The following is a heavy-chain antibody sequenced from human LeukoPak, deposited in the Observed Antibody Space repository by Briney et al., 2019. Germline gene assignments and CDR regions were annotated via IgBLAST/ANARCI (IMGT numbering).Heavy chain of an antibody. V-gene: IGHV3-74*01. Sequence: GGSLRLSCAASGFTFSSYWMHWVRQVPGKGLLWVSRINNDGSYTIYADSVKGRFTISRDNAKNTLYLQMSSLRADDTAVYYCVRDMDGAGATIDHWGQGTLVTVSS. CDR2: INNDGSYT. CDR1: GFTFSSYW. D-gene: IGHD1-26*01. J-gene: IGHJ4*02. CDR3: VRDMDGAGATIDH.